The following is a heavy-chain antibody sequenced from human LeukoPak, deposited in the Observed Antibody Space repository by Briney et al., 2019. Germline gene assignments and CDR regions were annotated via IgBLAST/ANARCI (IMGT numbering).Heavy chain of an antibody. V-gene: IGHV3-53*01. CDR3: ARAPTRVTTFDY. D-gene: IGHD4-17*01. Sequence: GGSLRLSCAVSGFTVSSNYMSWVRQAPGKGLEWVSALYSGGGTYYADSVKGRFTISGDNSKNTVYLQMNSLRVEDTAVYYCARAPTRVTTFDYWGQGTLVTVSS. CDR1: GFTVSSNY. CDR2: LYSGGGT. J-gene: IGHJ4*02.